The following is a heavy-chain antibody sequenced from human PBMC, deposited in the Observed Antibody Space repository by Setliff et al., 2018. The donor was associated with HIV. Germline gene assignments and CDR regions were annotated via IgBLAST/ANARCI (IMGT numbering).Heavy chain of an antibody. J-gene: IGHJ1*01. CDR2: LWRDEVGE. CDR3: GNKGGQV. D-gene: IGHD3-16*01. Sequence: PGGSLRLSCTVVGFSIENFDMHWVRQAPGKGLEWVSLLWRDEVGEYYADSVKGRFSISRDRSRNTVSLQMSSLRVEDKARYYCGNKGGQVWGPGTQVTVSS. V-gene: IGHV3-33*08. CDR1: GFSIENFD.